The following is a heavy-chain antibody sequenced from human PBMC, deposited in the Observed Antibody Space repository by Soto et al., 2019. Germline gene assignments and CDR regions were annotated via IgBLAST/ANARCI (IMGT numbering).Heavy chain of an antibody. CDR2: INPNSGGT. CDR3: ARVRPRITIFGVVPTLFDP. Sequence: ASVKVSCRASGYTFTGYYMHWVRQAPGQGLEWMGWINPNSGGTNYAQKFQGWVTMTRDTSISTAHMELSSVTAADTAVYYCARVRPRITIFGVVPTLFDPWGQGTLVTVSS. D-gene: IGHD3-3*01. J-gene: IGHJ5*02. V-gene: IGHV1-2*04. CDR1: GYTFTGYY.